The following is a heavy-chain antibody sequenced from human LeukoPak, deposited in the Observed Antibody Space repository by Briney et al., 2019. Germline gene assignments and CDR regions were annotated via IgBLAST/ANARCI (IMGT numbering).Heavy chain of an antibody. V-gene: IGHV1-18*01. D-gene: IGHD3-3*01. CDR1: GYTFTSYG. CDR3: ARDNHVSSTIFGVVARGSQSFDY. CDR2: ISAYNGNT. J-gene: IGHJ4*02. Sequence: ASVKVSCKASGYTFTSYGISWMRQAPGQGLEWMGWISAYNGNTNYAQKLQGRGTMTADTSTSTAYMELRSLRSDDTAVYYCARDNHVSSTIFGVVARGSQSFDYWGQGTLVTVSS.